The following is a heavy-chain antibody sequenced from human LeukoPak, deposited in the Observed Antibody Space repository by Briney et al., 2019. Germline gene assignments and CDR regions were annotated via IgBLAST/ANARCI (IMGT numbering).Heavy chain of an antibody. CDR2: INPNSGGT. CDR3: ARVLDYVPITPFDY. CDR1: GYTFTGYY. J-gene: IGHJ4*02. D-gene: IGHD4-17*01. V-gene: IGHV1-2*02. Sequence: GASVKVSCKASGYTFTGYYMQWVRQAPGQGLDWMGWINPNSGGTNYAQKFQGRVTMTRDTSISTAYMELSRLRSDDTAVYYCARVLDYVPITPFDYWGQGTLVTVSS.